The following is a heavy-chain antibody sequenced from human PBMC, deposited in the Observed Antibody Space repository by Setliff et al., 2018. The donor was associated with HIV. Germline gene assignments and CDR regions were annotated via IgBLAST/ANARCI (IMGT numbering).Heavy chain of an antibody. CDR1: GYSFTSYG. Sequence: GASVKVSCKASGYSFTSYGFTWVRRAPGQGLEWMGWISAHNGHTDYAQKFQDRVTMSTDTSTTTAFMELRSLISDDTAVYYCARGVPADGYAFDIWGQGTLVTVSS. J-gene: IGHJ3*02. D-gene: IGHD6-13*01. V-gene: IGHV1-18*01. CDR3: ARGVPADGYAFDI. CDR2: ISAHNGHT.